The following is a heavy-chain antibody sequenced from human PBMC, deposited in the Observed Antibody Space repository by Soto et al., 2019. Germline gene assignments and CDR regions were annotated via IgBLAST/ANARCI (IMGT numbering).Heavy chain of an antibody. D-gene: IGHD2-2*01. J-gene: IGHJ6*02. V-gene: IGHV1-18*04. CDR3: ARVQYQLLPPYYYGMDV. Sequence: ASVKVSCKASGYTFTSYGISWVRQAPGQGLEWMGWISAYNGNTNYAQKLQGRVTMTTDTSTSTAYMELRSLRSDDTAVYYCARVQYQLLPPYYYGMDVWGQGTTVTVS. CDR2: ISAYNGNT. CDR1: GYTFTSYG.